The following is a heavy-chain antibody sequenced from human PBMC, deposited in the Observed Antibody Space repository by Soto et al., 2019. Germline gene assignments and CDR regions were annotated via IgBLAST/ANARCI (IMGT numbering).Heavy chain of an antibody. Sequence: PGGSLRLSCAASGLTVTGYWMHWVRQAPGKGLMWVSRISSDGTTTSYADSVKGRFTISRDTVKNTLYLQMNSLRAEDTAVYYCAKNLIGVSGGMDVWGQGTTVTVSS. J-gene: IGHJ6*02. D-gene: IGHD3-10*01. CDR2: ISSDGTTT. CDR1: GLTVTGYW. CDR3: AKNLIGVSGGMDV. V-gene: IGHV3-74*03.